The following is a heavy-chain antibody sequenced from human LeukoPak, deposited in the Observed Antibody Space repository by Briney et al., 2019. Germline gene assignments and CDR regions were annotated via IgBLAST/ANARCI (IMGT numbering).Heavy chain of an antibody. CDR3: ARDFTPEFLEWLYFDY. CDR2: ISSSSSYI. CDR1: GFTFSSYS. Sequence: GGSLRLSCAASGFTFSSYSMNWVRQAPGKGLEWVSSISSSSSYIYYADSVKGRFTISRDNAKNSLYLQMNSLRAEDTAVYYCARDFTPEFLEWLYFDYWGQGTLVTVSS. D-gene: IGHD3-3*01. V-gene: IGHV3-21*01. J-gene: IGHJ4*02.